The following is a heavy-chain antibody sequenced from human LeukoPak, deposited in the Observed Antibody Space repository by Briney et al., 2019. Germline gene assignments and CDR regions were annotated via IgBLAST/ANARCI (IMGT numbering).Heavy chain of an antibody. CDR2: ISYNGGRK. D-gene: IGHD3-22*01. CDR1: GFTFSSYA. CDR3: ARQEARGYLYEGLDY. Sequence: PGGSLRLSCAASGFTFSSYAMHWVRQAPGKGLEGVALISYNGGRKEYAESVKGRFTIDRDNSKNTELLQMNSLRPDDTAIYSCARQEARGYLYEGLDYWGQGTLVTVSS. V-gene: IGHV3-30-3*02. J-gene: IGHJ4*02.